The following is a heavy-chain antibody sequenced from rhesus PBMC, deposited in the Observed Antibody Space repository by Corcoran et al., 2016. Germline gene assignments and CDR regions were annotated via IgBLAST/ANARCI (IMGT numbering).Heavy chain of an antibody. Sequence: EVQLVQSGAEVKRPGESLKIPCKTSGYSFTSYCISWVRQMPGIGLEWMGAIDPSDSDTRYNPSFQGQVTISADKSISTAYLQWSRLKASDTATYYCAKMAHPLTYFDYWGQGVLVTASS. J-gene: IGHJ4*01. D-gene: IGHD3S6*01. CDR3: AKMAHPLTYFDY. CDR1: GYSFTSYC. CDR2: IDPSDSDT. V-gene: IGHV5-20*01.